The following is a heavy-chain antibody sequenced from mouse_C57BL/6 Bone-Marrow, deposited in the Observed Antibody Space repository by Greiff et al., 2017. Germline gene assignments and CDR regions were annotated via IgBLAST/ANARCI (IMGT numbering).Heavy chain of an antibody. CDR2: IHPNSGST. D-gene: IGHD1-1*01. CDR3: AAVTVVATVDD. V-gene: IGHV1-64*01. Sequence: QVQLKQPGAELVKPGASVKLSCKASGYTFTSYWMHWVKQGPGQGLEWIGMIHPNSGSTNYNEMFKSKATLTVDKSSSAAYMQLSILTSEDSAVQYCAAVTVVATVDDWGQGTSVTVSS. J-gene: IGHJ4*01. CDR1: GYTFTSYW.